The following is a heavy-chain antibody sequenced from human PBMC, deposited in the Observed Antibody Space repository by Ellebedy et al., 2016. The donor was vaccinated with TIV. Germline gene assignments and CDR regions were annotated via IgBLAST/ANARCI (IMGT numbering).Heavy chain of an antibody. Sequence: ASVKVSXXASGYTFTSYDINWVRQATGQGLEWMGWMNPNSGNTGYAQKFQGRVTMTRNTSISTAYMELSSLRSEDTAVYYCAREWSGTTGGYYYYYMDVWGKGTTVTVSS. D-gene: IGHD1-1*01. V-gene: IGHV1-8*01. CDR2: MNPNSGNT. CDR1: GYTFTSYD. CDR3: AREWSGTTGGYYYYYMDV. J-gene: IGHJ6*03.